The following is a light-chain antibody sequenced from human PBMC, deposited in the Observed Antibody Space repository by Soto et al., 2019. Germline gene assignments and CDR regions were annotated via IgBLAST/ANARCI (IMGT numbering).Light chain of an antibody. V-gene: IGKV1-27*01. CDR2: AAS. CDR1: PDINNF. CDR3: QRYNNAPWT. Sequence: DIQMTQSPSSLSASVGDRVTITCRASPDINNFLAWYQHKPGKVPKLLIYAASTLQSGVPSRFSGSGSGTDCTLTISSLQPEDVATYYCQRYNNAPWTFGQGTKVEIK. J-gene: IGKJ1*01.